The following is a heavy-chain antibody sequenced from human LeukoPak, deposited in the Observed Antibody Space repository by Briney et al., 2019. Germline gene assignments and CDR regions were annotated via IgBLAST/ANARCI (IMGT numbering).Heavy chain of an antibody. Sequence: PSETLSLTCTVSGNSISSYYWSWIRQPAGKGLEWLGRIYISGSTDYNPSLRSRVTMSVDTSKNQFSLKLSSVTAADTAAYYCARDLAPKNTNDAFDIWGQGTMVTVSS. CDR1: GNSISSYY. J-gene: IGHJ3*02. D-gene: IGHD1/OR15-1a*01. V-gene: IGHV4-4*07. CDR3: ARDLAPKNTNDAFDI. CDR2: IYISGST.